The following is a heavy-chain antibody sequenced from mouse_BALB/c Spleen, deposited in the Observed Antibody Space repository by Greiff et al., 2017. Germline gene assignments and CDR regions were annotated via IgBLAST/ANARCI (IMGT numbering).Heavy chain of an antibody. D-gene: IGHD2-3*01. V-gene: IGHV1-87*01. CDR1: GYTFTSYW. CDR3: ARVDGYYDFDY. J-gene: IGHJ2*01. Sequence: QVQLQQSGAELGRPGASVKLSCKASGYTFTSYWMQWVKQRPGQGLEWIGAIYPGDGDTRYTQKFKGKATLTADKSSSTAYMQLSSLASEDSAVYYCARVDGYYDFDYWGQGTTLTVSS. CDR2: IYPGDGDT.